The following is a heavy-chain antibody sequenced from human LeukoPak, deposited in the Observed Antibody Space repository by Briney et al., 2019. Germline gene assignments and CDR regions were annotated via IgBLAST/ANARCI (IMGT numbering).Heavy chain of an antibody. J-gene: IGHJ4*02. Sequence: GGSLRLSCAASGFTFSSYMMDWVRQAPGKGLEWVSSINSGSTYTYYTESVKGRFTVSRDNAKNSLFLQMNSLRAEDTAIYYCARSLTTLTYEGYWGQGTLVTVSS. D-gene: IGHD1-1*01. CDR3: ARSLTTLTYEGY. CDR1: GFTFSSYM. V-gene: IGHV3-21*01. CDR2: INSGSTYT.